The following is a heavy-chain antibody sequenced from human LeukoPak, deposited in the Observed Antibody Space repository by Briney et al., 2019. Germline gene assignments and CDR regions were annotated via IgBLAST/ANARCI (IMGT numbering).Heavy chain of an antibody. J-gene: IGHJ4*02. D-gene: IGHD2-15*01. CDR1: GGSFTGYY. CDR2: IKHDRST. Sequence: SQTLSLTCAVYGGSFTGYYWSWIRQPPGKGLEWIGEIKHDRSTNYNPSLKSRVTISLDTFKNQFFLNLNSVTAADTAVYYCARGFSGVVARDWGQGTLVTVS. V-gene: IGHV4-34*01. CDR3: ARGFSGVVARD.